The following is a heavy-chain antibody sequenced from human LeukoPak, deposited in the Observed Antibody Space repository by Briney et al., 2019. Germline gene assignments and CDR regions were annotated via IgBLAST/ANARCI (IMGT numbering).Heavy chain of an antibody. Sequence: SETLSLTCTVSDGSITNYDWSWVRQPPGKGLEFIGHVHYSGTADYNPSLKSRVTISIDTSKKHFFLKLKSVTAADTAVYYCARWGYSSSSSFDYWGQGTLVTVSS. D-gene: IGHD6-13*01. J-gene: IGHJ4*02. CDR3: ARWGYSSSSSFDY. V-gene: IGHV4-59*01. CDR2: VHYSGTA. CDR1: DGSITNYD.